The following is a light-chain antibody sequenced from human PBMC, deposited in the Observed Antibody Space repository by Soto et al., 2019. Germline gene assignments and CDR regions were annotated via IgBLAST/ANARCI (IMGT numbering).Light chain of an antibody. Sequence: DIQMTQSPSTLSASVGDRVTITCRASQSVSRWLAWYQQKPGKVPTVLIYDVSTLQSGVPSRFSGGGSETECTLSITSLQPDDFATYYWQEYTTYSRTFGQGTKVEVK. CDR1: QSVSRW. CDR3: QEYTTYSRT. J-gene: IGKJ1*01. CDR2: DVS. V-gene: IGKV1-5*01.